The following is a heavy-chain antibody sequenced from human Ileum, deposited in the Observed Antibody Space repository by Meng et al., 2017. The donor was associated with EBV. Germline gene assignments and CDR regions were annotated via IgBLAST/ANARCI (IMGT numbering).Heavy chain of an antibody. CDR2: IYNSGST. CDR1: GGSISSSNYY. V-gene: IGHV4-30-4*01. Sequence: QVHLPQSRPRLVMPSQTLPLTCTFSGGSISSSNYYWSWIRQPPGKGLEWSGHIYNSGSTYYNPSLKSRITISVDTSKNQFSLKLSSVTAADTAVYYCARGQKGYFDLWGRGTLVTVSS. CDR3: ARGQKGYFDL. J-gene: IGHJ2*01.